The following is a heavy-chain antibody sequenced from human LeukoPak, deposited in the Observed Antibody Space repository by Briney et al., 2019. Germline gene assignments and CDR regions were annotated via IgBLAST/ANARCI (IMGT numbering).Heavy chain of an antibody. Sequence: GGSLRLSCAASGLTFSSYAMTRVRQAPGKGLEWVSAISGSGGSTYYADSVKGRFTISRDNSKNTLYLQMNSLRAEDTAVYYCAKGSREYQLLFDYYYYMDVWGKGTTVTVSS. CDR1: GLTFSSYA. J-gene: IGHJ6*03. CDR2: ISGSGGST. CDR3: AKGSREYQLLFDYYYYMDV. D-gene: IGHD2-2*01. V-gene: IGHV3-23*01.